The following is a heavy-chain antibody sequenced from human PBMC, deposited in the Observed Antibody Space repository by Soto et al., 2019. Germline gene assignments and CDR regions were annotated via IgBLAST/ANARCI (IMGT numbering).Heavy chain of an antibody. V-gene: IGHV3-33*01. Sequence: VGSLRLSCAASGFTFSSYGMHWVRQAPGKGLEWVAVIWYDGSNKYYADSVKGRFTISRDNSKNTLYLQMNSLRAEDTAVYYCARRWPQIGMDVWGQGTTVTVSS. CDR2: IWYDGSNK. CDR1: GFTFSSYG. J-gene: IGHJ6*02. CDR3: ARRWPQIGMDV.